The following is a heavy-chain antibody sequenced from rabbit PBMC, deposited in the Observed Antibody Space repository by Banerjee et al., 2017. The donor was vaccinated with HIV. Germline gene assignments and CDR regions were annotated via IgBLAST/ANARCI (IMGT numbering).Heavy chain of an antibody. CDR2: IYAGGSGGT. V-gene: IGHV1S40*01. Sequence: QSLEESGGDLVKPGASLTLTCTASGFSFSSTSYMCWVRQAPGKELEWIACIYAGGSGGTYYASWAKGRFTISKTSSTTVTLQMTSLTAADTATYFCVRGDTGSRHSPFNLWGPGTLVTVS. CDR3: VRGDTGSRHSPFNL. J-gene: IGHJ4*01. CDR1: GFSFSSTSY. D-gene: IGHD1-1*01.